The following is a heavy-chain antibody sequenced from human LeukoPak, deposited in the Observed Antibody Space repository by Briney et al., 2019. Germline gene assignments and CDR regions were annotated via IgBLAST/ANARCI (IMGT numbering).Heavy chain of an antibody. CDR1: GGSISSNNYY. CDR2: IYYSGST. CDR3: ASSPSGYWWNFDC. J-gene: IGHJ4*02. V-gene: IGHV4-39*01. Sequence: PSETLSLTCTVSGGSISSNNYYWGWIRQPPGKGLEWIGSIYYSGSTYNNPSLQSRVTISVDTTKNQFSLKLASVTAADTAVYYCASSPSGYWWNFDCWGQGTPVTVSS. D-gene: IGHD3-22*01.